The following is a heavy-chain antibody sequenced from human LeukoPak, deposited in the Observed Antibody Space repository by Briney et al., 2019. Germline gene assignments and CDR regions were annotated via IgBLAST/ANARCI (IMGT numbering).Heavy chain of an antibody. CDR2: INPNSGGT. CDR1: GYTFTGYY. V-gene: IGHV1-2*04. CDR3: ARVGGPAVHDAFDI. D-gene: IGHD6-13*01. Sequence: ASVTDSCKASGYTFTGYYMHWVRRSPGQGLEWMGCINPNSGGTNYAQKFQGWVTMTRDTSISTAYMELSRLRSDDTAVYYCARVGGPAVHDAFDIWGQGTMVTVSS. J-gene: IGHJ3*02.